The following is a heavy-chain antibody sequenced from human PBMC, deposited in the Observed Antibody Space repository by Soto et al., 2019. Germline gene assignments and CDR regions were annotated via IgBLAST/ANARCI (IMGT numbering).Heavy chain of an antibody. J-gene: IGHJ5*02. CDR1: GFTFGAFA. Sequence: EVQLLDSGGDLVQPGGSLRLSCAASGFTFGAFAMGWVRQTPGKGLELVSTISGTGETTYYTDSVKGRFTISSDKSKNTGYLQMNSLRVEDTATYYRARLQIYGVQRWFDPWGQGTLVTVSS. D-gene: IGHD3-3*01. CDR3: ARLQIYGVQRWFDP. CDR2: ISGTGETT. V-gene: IGHV3-23*01.